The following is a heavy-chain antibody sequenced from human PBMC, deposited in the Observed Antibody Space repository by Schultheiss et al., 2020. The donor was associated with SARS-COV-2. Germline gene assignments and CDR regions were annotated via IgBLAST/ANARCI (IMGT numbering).Heavy chain of an antibody. J-gene: IGHJ4*02. CDR1: GGSISSGGYY. CDR3: ARGRTIWFGEPRTYYFDY. Sequence: SETLSLTCTVSGGSISSGGYYWSWIRQHPGKGLEWIGYIYDSGSTYYNPSLKSRVTISVDTSKNQFSLKLSSVTAADTAVYYCARGRTIWFGEPRTYYFDYWGQGTLVTVSS. CDR2: IYDSGST. D-gene: IGHD3-10*01. V-gene: IGHV4-31*03.